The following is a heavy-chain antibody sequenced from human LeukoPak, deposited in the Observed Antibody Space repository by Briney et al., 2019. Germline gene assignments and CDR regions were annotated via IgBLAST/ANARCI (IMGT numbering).Heavy chain of an antibody. Sequence: GGSLRLSCATSGVSFTDYPMNRVRQAPGKGLEWSSNIRTTAEGAKYAYYADSVKGRVTISRDDGKNTLYLHMNSLRDDDTAVYYCATGQRYAFDYWGQGILVTVSS. CDR2: IRTTAEGAKYA. J-gene: IGHJ4*02. V-gene: IGHV3-48*02. CDR3: ATGQRYAFDY. D-gene: IGHD3-9*01. CDR1: GVSFTDYP.